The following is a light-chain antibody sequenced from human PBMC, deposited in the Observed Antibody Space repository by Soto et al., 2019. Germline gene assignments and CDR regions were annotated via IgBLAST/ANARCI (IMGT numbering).Light chain of an antibody. CDR2: GAS. V-gene: IGKV3D-7*01. J-gene: IGKJ1*01. CDR3: QQDYNLPVT. Sequence: PGQRVTLSCGASQSVSSSYLTWYQQKPGQAPRLLIYGASTRATSIPARFSGSGSGTDFTLTISSLQPEDFAVYYCQQDYNLPVTFGQGTK. CDR1: QSVSSSY.